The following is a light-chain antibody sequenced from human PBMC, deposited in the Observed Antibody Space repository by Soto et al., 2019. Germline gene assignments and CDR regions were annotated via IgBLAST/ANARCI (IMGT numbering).Light chain of an antibody. V-gene: IGLV2-23*02. J-gene: IGLJ3*02. CDR3: CSRV. CDR1: SSDVAIYNL. Sequence: QSVLTQPASVSGSPGQSITISCTGTSSDVAIYNLVSWYQQRPGTAPQLIIYEVTKRPSGVSTRFSGSQSGNTASLTISGLQADDEADYYCCSRVFGGGTKLTVL. CDR2: EVT.